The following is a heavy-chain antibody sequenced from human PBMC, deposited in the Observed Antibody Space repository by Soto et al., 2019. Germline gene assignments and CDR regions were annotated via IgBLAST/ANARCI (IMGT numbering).Heavy chain of an antibody. V-gene: IGHV3-7*01. Sequence: VGSLRLSCGASGFTFSSYWMTWVRQAPGKGLEWVANIKEDGSDKYYVDSVKGRFTISRDNAKNSLYLQMNSLRAEDTAVYFCTRDMNVWGQGTTVTVSS. J-gene: IGHJ6*02. CDR1: GFTFSSYW. CDR3: TRDMNV. CDR2: IKEDGSDK.